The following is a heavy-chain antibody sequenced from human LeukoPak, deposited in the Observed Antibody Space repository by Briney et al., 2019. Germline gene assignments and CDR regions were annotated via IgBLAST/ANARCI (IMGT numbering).Heavy chain of an antibody. J-gene: IGHJ4*02. CDR2: INSDGSST. CDR1: GFTFSSYW. D-gene: IGHD2-2*01. Sequence: PGGSLRLSCAASGFTFSSYWMHWVRQAPGRGLVWVSRINSDGSSTSYADSVKGRFTISRDNAKNTLYLQMNSLRAEDTATYYCARWRGSTSERSDYWGQGTLVTVSS. CDR3: ARWRGSTSERSDY. V-gene: IGHV3-74*01.